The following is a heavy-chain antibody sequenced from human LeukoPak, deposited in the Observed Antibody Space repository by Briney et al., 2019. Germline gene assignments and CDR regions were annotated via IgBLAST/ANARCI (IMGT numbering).Heavy chain of an antibody. J-gene: IGHJ6*02. CDR3: ARHVWSYFGFFGL. D-gene: IGHD3-3*01. V-gene: IGHV4-59*08. CDR1: GGSISTYY. CDR2: IHYSGST. Sequence: SETLSLTCTVSGGSISTYYWSWIRQPPGKGLEWIGYIHYSGSTNYNPSLKSRVTISVDTSKNHFSLKLSSVTAADTAVYYCARHVWSYFGFFGLWGQGTTVTVSS.